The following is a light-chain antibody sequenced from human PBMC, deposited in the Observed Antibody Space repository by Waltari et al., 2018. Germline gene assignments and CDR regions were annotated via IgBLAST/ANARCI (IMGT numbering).Light chain of an antibody. CDR1: RSNIGNNY. V-gene: IGLV1-51*01. CDR2: DND. Sequence: QSVLTQPPSVSAAPGTKVTISCSGSRSNIGNNYVSWYQQLPGTAPKLFIYDNDKRPSGIPDRFSGSKSGTSATLGITGLQTGDEAYYYCGTWDSSLTAGVFGGGTKLTVL. CDR3: GTWDSSLTAGV. J-gene: IGLJ2*01.